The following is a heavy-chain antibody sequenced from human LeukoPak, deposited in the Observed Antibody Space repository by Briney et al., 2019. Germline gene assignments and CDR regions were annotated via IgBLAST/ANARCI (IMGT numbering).Heavy chain of an antibody. CDR1: GFNFNNYN. J-gene: IGHJ6*04. V-gene: IGHV3-48*04. D-gene: IGHD3-10*02. CDR3: AELGITMIGGV. Sequence: GGSLRLSCAASGFNFNNYNMNWVRQAPGKGLEWVSYISSSGSTIYYADSVKGRFTISRDNAKNSLYLQMNSLRAEDTAVYYCAELGITMIGGVWGKGTTVTISS. CDR2: ISSSGSTI.